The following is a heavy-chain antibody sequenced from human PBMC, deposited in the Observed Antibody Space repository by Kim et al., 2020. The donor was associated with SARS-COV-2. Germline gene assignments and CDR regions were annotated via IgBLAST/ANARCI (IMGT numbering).Heavy chain of an antibody. V-gene: IGHV1-18*01. D-gene: IGHD2-2*01. CDR1: GYTFTSYG. J-gene: IGHJ6*02. CDR2: ISAYNGNT. Sequence: ASVKVSCKASGYTFTSYGISWVRQAPGQGLEWMGWISAYNGNTNYAQKLQGRVTMTTDTSTSTAYMELRSLRSDDTAVYYCARDHVVVVPAAKGNYYYGMDVWGQGTTVTVSS. CDR3: ARDHVVVVPAAKGNYYYGMDV.